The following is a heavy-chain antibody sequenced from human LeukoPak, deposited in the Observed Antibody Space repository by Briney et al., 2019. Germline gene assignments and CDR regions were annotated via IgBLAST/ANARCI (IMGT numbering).Heavy chain of an antibody. CDR2: IRGSGGST. Sequence: GGSLRLSCAASGFTFSSYAMSWVRQAPGKGLEWVSAIRGSGGSTYYADSVKGRFTISRDNSKNTLYLQMNSLRAEDTAVYYCAKDLFGRYDSSGYPIRRIDYWGQGTLVTVSS. CDR3: AKDLFGRYDSSGYPIRRIDY. CDR1: GFTFSSYA. J-gene: IGHJ4*02. V-gene: IGHV3-23*01. D-gene: IGHD3-22*01.